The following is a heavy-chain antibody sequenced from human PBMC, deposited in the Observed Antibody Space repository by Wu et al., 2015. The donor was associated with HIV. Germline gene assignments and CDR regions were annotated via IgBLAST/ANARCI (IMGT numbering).Heavy chain of an antibody. D-gene: IGHD6-13*01. Sequence: QVQLVQSGSSVKKPGSSVRVSCTASGDTLRGYSVTWVRQAPGQGLEWIGGIIPITGTANYVQNLQGRVTVTTDDSTGTAYMDLASLTSEDTGIYFCARPSRSTIAAATDSWGQGTLVIVSS. CDR3: ARPSRSTIAAATDS. CDR1: GDTLRGYS. CDR2: IIPITGTA. V-gene: IGHV1-69*05. J-gene: IGHJ4*02.